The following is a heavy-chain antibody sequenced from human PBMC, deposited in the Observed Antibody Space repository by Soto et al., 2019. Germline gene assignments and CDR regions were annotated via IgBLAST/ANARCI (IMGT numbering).Heavy chain of an antibody. V-gene: IGHV1-2*04. D-gene: IGHD6-13*01. J-gene: IGHJ4*02. Sequence: ASVKVSCKASGYTFTGYYMHWVRQAPGQGLEWMGWINPNSGGTNYAQKFQGWVTMTRDTSISTAYMELNRLRSDDTAVYYCAREQLGAAGTAFDNWGQGALVTVSS. CDR2: INPNSGGT. CDR3: AREQLGAAGTAFDN. CDR1: GYTFTGYY.